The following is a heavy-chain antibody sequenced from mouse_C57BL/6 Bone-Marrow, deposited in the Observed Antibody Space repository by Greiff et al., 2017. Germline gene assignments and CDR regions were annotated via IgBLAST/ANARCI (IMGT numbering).Heavy chain of an antibody. CDR2: IYPRDGST. CDR3: AREGHYYGNLFDY. J-gene: IGHJ2*01. V-gene: IGHV1-78*01. CDR1: GYTFTDHT. D-gene: IGHD2-1*01. Sequence: LVESDAELVKPGASVKISCKVSGYTFTDHTIHWMKQRPEQGLEWIGYIYPRDGSTKYNEKFKGKATLTADKSSSTAYMQLNSLTSEDSAVYFCAREGHYYGNLFDYWGQGTTLTVSS.